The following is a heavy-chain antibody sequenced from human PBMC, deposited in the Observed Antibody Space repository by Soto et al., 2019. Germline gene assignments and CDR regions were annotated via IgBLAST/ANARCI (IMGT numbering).Heavy chain of an antibody. Sequence: EVQLVETGGGLIQPGGSLRLSCAASGFTVSSNYMSWVRQAPGKGLEWVSVIYSGGSTYYADSVKGRFTISRDNSKNTLYLQMNSLRAEDTAVYYCARDRPGYSYGYVKGMDVWCQGTTVTVSS. CDR3: ARDRPGYSYGYVKGMDV. J-gene: IGHJ6*02. D-gene: IGHD5-18*01. V-gene: IGHV3-53*02. CDR2: IYSGGST. CDR1: GFTVSSNY.